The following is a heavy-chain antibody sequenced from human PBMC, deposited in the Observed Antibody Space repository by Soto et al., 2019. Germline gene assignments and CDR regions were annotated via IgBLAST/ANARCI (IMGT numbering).Heavy chain of an antibody. D-gene: IGHD2-2*01. CDR2: IYYSGST. J-gene: IGHJ6*02. Sequence: SETLSLTCTVSGGSISSSSYYWGWIRHPPGKGLEWIGSIYYSGSTYYNPSLKSRVTISVDTSKNQFSMKLSSVTAADTAVYCCARGIEAWYQGRYYYGMDVRGQGTTVTVSS. CDR1: GGSISSSSYY. CDR3: ARGIEAWYQGRYYYGMDV. V-gene: IGHV4-39*07.